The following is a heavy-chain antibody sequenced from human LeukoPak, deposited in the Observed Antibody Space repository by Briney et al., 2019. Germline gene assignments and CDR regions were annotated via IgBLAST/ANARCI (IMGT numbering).Heavy chain of an antibody. D-gene: IGHD2-15*01. CDR1: GGPIRDYY. CDR3: ARHIVVVLAAQGAFDI. CDR2: VYYTGST. Sequence: SETLSLTCTVSGGPIRDYYWSWIRQPPGKGLEWIGYVYYTGSTNYNPSLKSRLTISVDMSKNQFSLKLSSVTAADTAVYYCARHIVVVLAAQGAFDIWGQGTMVTVSS. J-gene: IGHJ3*02. V-gene: IGHV4-59*08.